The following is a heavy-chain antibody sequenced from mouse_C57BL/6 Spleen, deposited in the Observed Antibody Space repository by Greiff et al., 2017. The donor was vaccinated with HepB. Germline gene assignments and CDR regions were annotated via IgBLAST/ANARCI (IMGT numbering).Heavy chain of an antibody. CDR1: GYTFTSYW. Sequence: QVQLQQPGAELVRPGSSVKLSCKASGYTFTSYWMHWVKQRPIQGLEWIGNIDPSDSETHYNQKFKDKATLTVDKSSSTANMQLSSLTSEDSAVYYCARRSGLSVYFDYWGQGTTLTVSS. V-gene: IGHV1-52*01. J-gene: IGHJ2*01. CDR2: IDPSDSET. D-gene: IGHD1-1*02. CDR3: ARRSGLSVYFDY.